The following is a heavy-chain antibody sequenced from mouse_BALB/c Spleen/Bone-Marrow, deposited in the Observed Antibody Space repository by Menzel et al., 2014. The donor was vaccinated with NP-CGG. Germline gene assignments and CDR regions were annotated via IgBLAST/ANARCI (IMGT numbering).Heavy chain of an antibody. CDR3: ARGSYYEGAMDY. D-gene: IGHD1-1*01. CDR2: IWAGGST. Sequence: LQESGPGLVAPSQSLSITCTVSGFSLTSYGVHWVRQPPGKVLEWLGVIWAGGSTNYNSALMSRLSISKDNSKSQVSLKMNSLQTDDTAMYYCARGSYYEGAMDYWGQGTSVTVSS. CDR1: GFSLTSYG. V-gene: IGHV2-9*02. J-gene: IGHJ4*01.